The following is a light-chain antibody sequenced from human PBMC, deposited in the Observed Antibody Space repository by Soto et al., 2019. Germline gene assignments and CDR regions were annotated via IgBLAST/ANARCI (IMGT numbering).Light chain of an antibody. V-gene: IGLV1-40*01. CDR2: VNS. J-gene: IGLJ1*01. CDR3: QSYDSSLSDV. CDR1: SSNIGAGYD. Sequence: QSVLTQPPSVSGAPGQRVTISCTGSSSNIGAGYDVHWYQQLPGTAPKLLIYVNSNRPSGVPDRFSGSKSGTSASLAITGLRAEDEADYYCQSYDSSLSDVFGTGTKVTVL.